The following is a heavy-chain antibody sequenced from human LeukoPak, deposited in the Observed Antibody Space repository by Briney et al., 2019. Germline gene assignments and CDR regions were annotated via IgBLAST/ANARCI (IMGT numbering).Heavy chain of an antibody. D-gene: IGHD5-12*01. V-gene: IGHV3-21*01. Sequence: PGGSLRLSCAASGFTFSSDAMSWVRQAPGKGLEWVSSISSSSSYIYYADSVKGRFTISRDNAKNSLYLQMNSLRAEDTAVYYCARGLRFSGGYYYYYYMDVWGKGTTVTVSS. J-gene: IGHJ6*03. CDR1: GFTFSSDA. CDR3: ARGLRFSGGYYYYYYMDV. CDR2: ISSSSSYI.